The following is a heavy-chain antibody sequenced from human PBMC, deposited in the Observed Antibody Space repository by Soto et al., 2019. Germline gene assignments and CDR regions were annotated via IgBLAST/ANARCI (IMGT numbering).Heavy chain of an antibody. J-gene: IGHJ3*02. V-gene: IGHV1-69*12. CDR2: IIPIFGTA. CDR1: GGTFSSYA. D-gene: IGHD5-18*01. Sequence: QVQLVQSGAEVKKPGSSVKVSCKASGGTFSSYAISWVRQAPGQGLEWMGGIIPIFGTANYAQKFQGRVTITADECTSTAYMELSRLRSEDTAVYYCARCRYSYGYSAFDIWGQGTMVTVSS. CDR3: ARCRYSYGYSAFDI.